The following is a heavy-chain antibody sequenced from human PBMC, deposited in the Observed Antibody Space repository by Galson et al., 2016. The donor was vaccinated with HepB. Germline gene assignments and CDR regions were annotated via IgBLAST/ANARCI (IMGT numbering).Heavy chain of an antibody. CDR1: GFTLSHYS. V-gene: IGHV3-30-3*01. CDR3: VRDGDPDKWCFEY. Sequence: SLRLSCAASGFTLSHYSMHWVRQAPGKGLEWVATTSSNGNRKYYVDSVKGRFIVSRDNSKSTLYLQVDSLRPEDTAVYFCVRDGDPDKWCFEYWGQGTLVTVSS. CDR2: TSSNGNRK. D-gene: IGHD2-15*01. J-gene: IGHJ4*02.